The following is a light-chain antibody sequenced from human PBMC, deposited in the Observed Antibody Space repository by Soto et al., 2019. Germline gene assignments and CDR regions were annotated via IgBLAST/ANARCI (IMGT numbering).Light chain of an antibody. CDR3: QQYNSYSWT. CDR1: QNISNW. Sequence: DIQMTQSPSSLSASAGERVTFSCRASQNISNWLAWYQQKPGKAPKLLMYDASTLESGVPSRFRGSGSGTEFTLTISSLQPNDFATYYCQQYNSYSWTFGQGTKVDIK. J-gene: IGKJ1*01. CDR2: DAS. V-gene: IGKV1-5*01.